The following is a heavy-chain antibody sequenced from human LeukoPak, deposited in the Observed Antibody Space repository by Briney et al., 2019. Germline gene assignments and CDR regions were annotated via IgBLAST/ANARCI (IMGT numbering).Heavy chain of an antibody. CDR3: ARDGLRKDCSGGSCYSSTGNWFDP. V-gene: IGHV3-33*01. CDR1: GFTFSSYG. CDR2: IWYDGSNK. D-gene: IGHD2-15*01. J-gene: IGHJ5*02. Sequence: GGSLRLSCAASGFTFSSYGMHWVRQAPGKGLEWVAVIWYDGSNKYYADSVKGRFTISRDNSKNTLYLQMNSLRAEDTAVYYCARDGLRKDCSGGSCYSSTGNWFDPWGQGTLVTVSS.